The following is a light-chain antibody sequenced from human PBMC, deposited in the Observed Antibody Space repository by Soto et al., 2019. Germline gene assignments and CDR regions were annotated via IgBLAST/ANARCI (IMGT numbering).Light chain of an antibody. CDR1: QSINTY. CDR3: QQYYTAPCT. V-gene: IGKV1-39*01. J-gene: IGKJ1*01. CDR2: AAS. Sequence: DIQMTQSPSTLSASVGDRATITCRASQSINTYLIWYRHKPGKAPELLIYAASRLQSGVASRFSGSGSGTYFILTIISLKPDDLATYYCQQYYTAPCTFGQGTKVDI.